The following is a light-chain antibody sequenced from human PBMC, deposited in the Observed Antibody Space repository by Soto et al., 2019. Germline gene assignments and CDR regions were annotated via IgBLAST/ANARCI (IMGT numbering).Light chain of an antibody. Sequence: EILLTQSPATLSVSPGETATLSCRASQNVLSDLAWYQQKPGQAPRLLVYGATTRATDAPAKFRGRGSGTECRLTISSLQSEDSATYYGQQYRSWPRTFGQGSKVEI. CDR3: QQYRSWPRT. CDR1: QNVLSD. J-gene: IGKJ1*01. V-gene: IGKV3-15*01. CDR2: GAT.